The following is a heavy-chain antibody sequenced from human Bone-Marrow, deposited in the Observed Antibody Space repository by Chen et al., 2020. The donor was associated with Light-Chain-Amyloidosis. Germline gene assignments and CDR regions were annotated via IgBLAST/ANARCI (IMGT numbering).Heavy chain of an antibody. D-gene: IGHD3-22*01. V-gene: IGHV3-48*03. Sequence: EVQLVESGGGLVQPGGSLRLSCAASGFTFSSYEMNWVRQAPGKGLEWVSYISSSGSTIYYADSVKGRFTISRDNAKNSLYLQMNSLRAEDTAVYYCARVGMHYDSSGYYRQIDYWGQGTLVTVSS. CDR2: ISSSGSTI. CDR1: GFTFSSYE. CDR3: ARVGMHYDSSGYYRQIDY. J-gene: IGHJ4*02.